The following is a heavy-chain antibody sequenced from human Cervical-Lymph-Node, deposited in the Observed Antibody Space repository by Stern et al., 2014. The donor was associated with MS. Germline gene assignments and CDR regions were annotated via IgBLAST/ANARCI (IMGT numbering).Heavy chain of an antibody. CDR1: GFTFSNAW. J-gene: IGHJ4*02. Sequence: EVQLVESGGGLVKPGGSLRLSCAVSGFTFSNAWMTWVRQVPGKGLEWVGRVKSKNHGGTADYAAPVKGRFTISRDDSKTTLYLQMNSLTTEDTAVYYCTTDDWDPSKKVNGVFDYWGQGTLVTVSS. CDR3: TTDDWDPSKKVNGVFDY. D-gene: IGHD2-8*01. V-gene: IGHV3-15*01. CDR2: VKSKNHGGTA.